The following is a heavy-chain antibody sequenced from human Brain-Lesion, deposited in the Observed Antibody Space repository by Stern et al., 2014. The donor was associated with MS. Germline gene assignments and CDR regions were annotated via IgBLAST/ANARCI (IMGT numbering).Heavy chain of an antibody. V-gene: IGHV1-2*02. D-gene: IGHD3-3*01. CDR2: INPNTGGT. CDR3: ARDQRGITIFGVVTDYYYLGMDV. J-gene: IGHJ6*02. CDR1: GYIFTGYY. Sequence: VQLVQSGAEVKKPGASVKVSCKTSGYIFTGYYIHWVRQAPGQGLEWMAWINPNTGGTKYEKKFQGRVTMSRDTSISTAYVELSSLTSDDTAVYYCARDQRGITIFGVVTDYYYLGMDVWGQGTTVTVSS.